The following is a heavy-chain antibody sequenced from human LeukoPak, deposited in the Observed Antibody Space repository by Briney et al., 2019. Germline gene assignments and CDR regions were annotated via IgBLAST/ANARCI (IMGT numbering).Heavy chain of an antibody. CDR3: GRDWKLDY. Sequence: PGGSLRLSCAASGFTFSSYAMSWVRQAPGKGLEWISAIGANGGDTKYADSVKGRFTISRDNSKSTLYLQMNSLRVEDTAIYYCGRDWKLDYWGQGTLVTVSS. D-gene: IGHD1-1*01. CDR2: IGANGGDT. CDR1: GFTFSSYA. V-gene: IGHV3-23*01. J-gene: IGHJ4*02.